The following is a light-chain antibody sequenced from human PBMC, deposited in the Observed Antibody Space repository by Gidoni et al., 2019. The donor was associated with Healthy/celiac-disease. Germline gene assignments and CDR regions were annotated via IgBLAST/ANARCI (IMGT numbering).Light chain of an antibody. Sequence: SSELTQDPAVSVALGQTVRITCQGDSLRSYYASWYQQKPGQAPVLVIYGKNHRPSGIPDRFSGSSSGNTASLTITGAQAEYEADYYCNSRDSSGNHVVFGGGTKLTVL. J-gene: IGLJ2*01. V-gene: IGLV3-19*01. CDR1: SLRSYY. CDR2: GKN. CDR3: NSRDSSGNHVV.